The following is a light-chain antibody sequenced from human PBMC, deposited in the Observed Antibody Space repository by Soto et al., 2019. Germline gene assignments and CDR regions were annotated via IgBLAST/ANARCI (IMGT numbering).Light chain of an antibody. Sequence: EIVLTQSPDTLSLSPGQRATLSCRASQSVRSDYFAWYQQKPGQAPRVIIFGVSTRATGIPARFSGSGSGTDFTLTISSLEPEDFAVYYCQQRSNWPPEITFGQGTRLEI. V-gene: IGKV3-11*01. CDR1: QSVRSDY. CDR3: QQRSNWPPEIT. CDR2: GVS. J-gene: IGKJ5*01.